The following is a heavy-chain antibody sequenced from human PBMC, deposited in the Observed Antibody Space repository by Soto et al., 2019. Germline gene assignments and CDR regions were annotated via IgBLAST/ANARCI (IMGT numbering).Heavy chain of an antibody. V-gene: IGHV1-8*01. CDR2: MNPNSGNT. Sequence: QVQLVQSGAEVKKPGASVKVSCKASGYTFTSYDINWVRQATGQGLEWMGWMNPNSGNTGYAQKFQGRVTMTRNTTIRTDYMELSSLRSEDTAVYYCAMYDYGDYTNWFDPWGQGTLVTVSS. D-gene: IGHD4-17*01. CDR1: GYTFTSYD. J-gene: IGHJ5*02. CDR3: AMYDYGDYTNWFDP.